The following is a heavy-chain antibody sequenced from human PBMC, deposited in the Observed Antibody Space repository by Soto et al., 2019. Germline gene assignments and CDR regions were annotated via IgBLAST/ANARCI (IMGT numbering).Heavy chain of an antibody. CDR3: ADRYCISTYCYAST. J-gene: IGHJ5*02. D-gene: IGHD2-2*01. CDR2: IYHSGRP. Sequence: QLQLQESGSGLVKPSQTLSLTCAVSGASISSGDYSWSWIRQPPGKGLEWIGYIYHSGRPYYNPSLKSRVTISVDRSENQFSLKLNSVTAADTAVYYCADRYCISTYCYASTWGQGTLVTVSS. V-gene: IGHV4-30-2*01. CDR1: GASISSGDYS.